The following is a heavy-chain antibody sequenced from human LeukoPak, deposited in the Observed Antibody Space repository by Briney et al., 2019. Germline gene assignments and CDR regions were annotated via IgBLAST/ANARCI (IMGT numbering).Heavy chain of an antibody. J-gene: IGHJ6*02. CDR2: ISSSGSTI. D-gene: IGHD3-10*01. CDR1: GFTFSDYY. Sequence: GGSLRLSCAASGFTFSDYYMSWIRQAPGKGLEWVSYISSSGSTIYYADSVKGRFTISRDNAKNSLYLQMSSLRAEDTAVYYCARVRGFGYYYYGMDVWGQGTTVTVSS. CDR3: ARVRGFGYYYYGMDV. V-gene: IGHV3-11*01.